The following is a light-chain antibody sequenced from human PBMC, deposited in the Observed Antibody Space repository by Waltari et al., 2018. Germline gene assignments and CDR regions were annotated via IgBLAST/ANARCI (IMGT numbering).Light chain of an antibody. J-gene: IGKJ1*01. CDR1: QSVGSSS. V-gene: IGKV3-20*01. CDR2: RAY. Sequence: EIVLTQSPGTASLSPGERVTLSCRASQSVGSSSLAWYQQKPGQAPRLLIYRAYRRATGIPDRFSGSGSGTDFSLTISRLEPEDFAVYYCQQHGTLPATFGQGTKVEIK. CDR3: QQHGTLPAT.